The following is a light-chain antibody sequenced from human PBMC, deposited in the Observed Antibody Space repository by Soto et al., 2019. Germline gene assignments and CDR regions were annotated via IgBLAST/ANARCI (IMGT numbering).Light chain of an antibody. V-gene: IGKV3-15*01. J-gene: IGKJ1*01. CDR1: QSVSSSY. Sequence: DIVLTQSPGTLSLSTGERATLSCRSSQSVSSSYLAWYQQKPGQAPRLLSYGASTRATGIPARFSGSRSGTEFTLTISSLQSEDFAVYYCQQYNNWLRAFTQGTKVDIK. CDR2: GAS. CDR3: QQYNNWLRA.